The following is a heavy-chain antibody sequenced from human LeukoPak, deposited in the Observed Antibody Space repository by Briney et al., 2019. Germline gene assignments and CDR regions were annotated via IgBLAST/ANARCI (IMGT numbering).Heavy chain of an antibody. J-gene: IGHJ4*02. CDR2: ISSSSSYI. CDR1: GFTFSSYS. CDR3: ARGTFSYYDSSGYYYVGY. Sequence: PGGSLRLSCAASGFTFSSYSMNSVRQAPGKGLEWVSSISSSSSYIYYADAVKGRFTISRDNAKNSLYLQMNSLRAEDTAVYYCARGTFSYYDSSGYYYVGYWGQGTLVTVSS. D-gene: IGHD3-22*01. V-gene: IGHV3-21*01.